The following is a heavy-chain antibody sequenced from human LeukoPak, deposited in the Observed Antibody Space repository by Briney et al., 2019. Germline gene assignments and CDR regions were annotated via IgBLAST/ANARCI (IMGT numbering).Heavy chain of an antibody. D-gene: IGHD2-15*01. V-gene: IGHV3-53*01. Sequence: GESLKISCAASGFTVSSDYMSWVRQAPGKGLEWVSVIYTDGRTFFADFVKGRFTISRDTSKNMLYLQMNSLRVEDTAVYYCARGTPTVSAGHYWGQGTLVTVSS. CDR3: ARGTPTVSAGHY. CDR1: GFTVSSDY. CDR2: IYTDGRT. J-gene: IGHJ4*02.